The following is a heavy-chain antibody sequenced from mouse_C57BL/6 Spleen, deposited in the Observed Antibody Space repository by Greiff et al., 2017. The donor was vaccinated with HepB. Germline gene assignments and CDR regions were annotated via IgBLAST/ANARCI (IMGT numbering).Heavy chain of an antibody. CDR1: GYSITSGYY. V-gene: IGHV3-6*01. CDR2: ISYDGSN. CDR3: ARAGRDYAMDY. J-gene: IGHJ4*01. Sequence: VQLQQSGPGLVKPSQSLSLTCSVTGYSITSGYYWNWIRQFPGNKLEWMGYISYDGSNNYNPSLKNRISITRDTSKNQFFLKLNSVTTEDTATYYCARAGRDYAMDYWGQGTSVTVSS. D-gene: IGHD4-1*01.